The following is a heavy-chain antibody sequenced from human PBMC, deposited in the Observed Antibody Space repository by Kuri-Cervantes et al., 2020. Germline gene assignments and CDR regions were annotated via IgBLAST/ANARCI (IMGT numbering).Heavy chain of an antibody. CDR2: IYYSGNT. CDR3: ARYFGSWSYWVDP. Sequence: SETLSLTCIVSGDSISSSSYYWAWIRQPPGKGLEWIGSIYYSGNTNYNPSLKSRATISVDMSKNQFSLKLRSVTAADTAVYYCARYFGSWSYWVDPWGQGTLVTVSS. CDR1: GDSISSSSYY. V-gene: IGHV4-39*01. D-gene: IGHD1-26*01. J-gene: IGHJ5*02.